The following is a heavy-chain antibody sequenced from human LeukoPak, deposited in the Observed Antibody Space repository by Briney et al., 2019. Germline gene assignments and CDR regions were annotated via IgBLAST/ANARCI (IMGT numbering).Heavy chain of an antibody. V-gene: IGHV3-7*01. J-gene: IGHJ6*03. CDR1: GFTFSTHW. CDR3: ANGYCTNGVCYPYYYYYMDV. Sequence: QTGGSLRLSCATSGFTFSTHWMSWVRQAPGKGLEWVANIKQDGSEQYYVDSVKGRFTISRDNARNSLYLQMNSLRAEDTAVYYCANGYCTNGVCYPYYYYYMDVWGKGTTVTVSS. CDR2: IKQDGSEQ. D-gene: IGHD2-8*01.